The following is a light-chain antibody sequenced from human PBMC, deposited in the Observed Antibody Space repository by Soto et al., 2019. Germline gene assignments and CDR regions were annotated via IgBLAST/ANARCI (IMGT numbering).Light chain of an antibody. CDR1: QSISGY. V-gene: IGKV1-39*01. J-gene: IGKJ2*01. Sequence: DIQMTQSPSSLSASVGDRVTITCRASQSISGYLSWYYQRPGKAPKLLISAASTLQSGLPSRFSGSGSGTDFTLTISSLQPEDSATYYCRQSYTVPFTFGQGTKLEVK. CDR3: RQSYTVPFT. CDR2: AAS.